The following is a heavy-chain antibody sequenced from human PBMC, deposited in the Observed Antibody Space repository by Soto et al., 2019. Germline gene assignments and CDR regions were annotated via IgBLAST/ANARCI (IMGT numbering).Heavy chain of an antibody. CDR2: IYYSGTT. Sequence: PSETLSLTCTVSGDSISTYYWSWIRQPPGEGLEYIGYIYYSGTTNYSPSLRSRVTISVDTSKKQFSLKLSSVTPADTAVYYCARGVRLGYGQPPIFDYWGQGTLVTVSS. CDR3: ARGVRLGYGQPPIFDY. V-gene: IGHV4-59*01. D-gene: IGHD5-12*01. CDR1: GDSISTYY. J-gene: IGHJ4*02.